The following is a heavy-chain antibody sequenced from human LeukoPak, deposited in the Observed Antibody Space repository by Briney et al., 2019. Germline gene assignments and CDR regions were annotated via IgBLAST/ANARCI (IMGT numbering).Heavy chain of an antibody. V-gene: IGHV1-69*05. CDR2: INPVFNTP. J-gene: IGHJ5*02. D-gene: IGHD2-2*01. CDR1: GGSFSSYA. Sequence: GASVNVSCKASGGSFSSYAILWVRQAPGQGLEWMGGINPVFNTPHYAPKFQGRVTITMDESTSTVYMELSSLKSEDTAVFYCARVSARDCSSNSCWGWLDPWGQGTLVTVSS. CDR3: ARVSARDCSSNSCWGWLDP.